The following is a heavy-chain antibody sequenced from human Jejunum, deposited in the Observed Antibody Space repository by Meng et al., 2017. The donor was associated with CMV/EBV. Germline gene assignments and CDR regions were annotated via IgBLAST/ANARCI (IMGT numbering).Heavy chain of an antibody. D-gene: IGHD6-13*01. CDR3: VRDTSSWP. CDR1: GFTFKNSW. Sequence: ACAASGFTFKNSWIHWVRQAPGKGLVWVSRIKSDGGTTYADFVKGRFTISRDNAKNTLYLQMNSLRPDDTAVYYCVRDTSSWPWGQGTLVTVSS. V-gene: IGHV3-74*01. J-gene: IGHJ5*02. CDR2: IKSDGGT.